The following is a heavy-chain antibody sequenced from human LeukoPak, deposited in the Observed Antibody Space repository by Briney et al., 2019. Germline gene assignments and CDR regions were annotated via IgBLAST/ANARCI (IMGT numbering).Heavy chain of an antibody. CDR2: IKEDGSKK. Sequence: GGSLRLSCAAFGFTFSRYWMTWVRQAPGKGLEWVANIKEDGSKKNYVDSAKGRFTISRDNAKNSLYLQMNSLRAEDTAVYYCAKADGYSGYDPLPLGYWGQGTLVTVSS. D-gene: IGHD5-12*01. V-gene: IGHV3-7*03. CDR1: GFTFSRYW. CDR3: AKADGYSGYDPLPLGY. J-gene: IGHJ4*02.